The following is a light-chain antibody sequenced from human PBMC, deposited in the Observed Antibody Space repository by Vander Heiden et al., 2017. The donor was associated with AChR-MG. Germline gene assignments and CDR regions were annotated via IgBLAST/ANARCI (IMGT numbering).Light chain of an antibody. V-gene: IGKV1D-12*01. CDR1: QGVSTW. CDR2: ATS. CDR3: QQASSLPHT. J-gene: IGKJ3*01. Sequence: DIQMTQSPSSVSASVGDRVTISCRASQGVSTWLAWYQQKPGKAPKLLIFATSTLESGVPSRFSGRGSGTDFSLTINGLQPEDSATYYCQQASSLPHTFGHGTKVDVK.